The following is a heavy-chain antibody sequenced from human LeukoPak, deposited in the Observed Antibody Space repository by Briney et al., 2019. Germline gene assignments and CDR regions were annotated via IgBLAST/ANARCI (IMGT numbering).Heavy chain of an antibody. V-gene: IGHV3-30-3*01. CDR3: AKDGTDWGCFDY. D-gene: IGHD7-27*01. J-gene: IGHJ4*02. Sequence: RSLRLSCAASEFTFSSYVIHWVRQAPGKGLEWVAMISFDGSNKYYTDSVKGRFTISRDNSKNTLYLQMNSLRAEDTAVYYCAKDGTDWGCFDYWGQGTLVTVSS. CDR2: ISFDGSNK. CDR1: EFTFSSYV.